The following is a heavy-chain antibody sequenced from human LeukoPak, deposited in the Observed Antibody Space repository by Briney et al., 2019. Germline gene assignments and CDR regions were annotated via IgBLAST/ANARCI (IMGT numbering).Heavy chain of an antibody. J-gene: IGHJ4*02. D-gene: IGHD1-26*01. CDR3: ARAARKTGSYYKH. V-gene: IGHV3-43*02. CDR1: GFTFVDYA. CDR2: ISGDGGST. Sequence: GGSLRLSCAASGFTFVDYAMHWVRHAPGRGLEWVSLISGDGGSTYYADSVKGRFTISRDNSKNSLYLQMNSLRTEDTALYYCARAARKTGSYYKHWGQGTLVTVSS.